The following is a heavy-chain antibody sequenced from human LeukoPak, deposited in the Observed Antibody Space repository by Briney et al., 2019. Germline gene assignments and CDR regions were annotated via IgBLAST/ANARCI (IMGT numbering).Heavy chain of an antibody. Sequence: ASVKVSCKASGYTFTGCYMHWVRQAPGQGLEWMGWINPNRGGTNYAQKFQGRVTMTRDTSISTAYMELSRLRSDDTAVYYCASTVAAAGTGFDYWGQGTLVTVSS. J-gene: IGHJ4*02. D-gene: IGHD6-13*01. CDR2: INPNRGGT. V-gene: IGHV1-2*02. CDR3: ASTVAAAGTGFDY. CDR1: GYTFTGCY.